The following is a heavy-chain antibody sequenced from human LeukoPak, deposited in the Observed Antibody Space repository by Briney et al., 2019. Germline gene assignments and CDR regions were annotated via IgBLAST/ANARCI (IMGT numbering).Heavy chain of an antibody. D-gene: IGHD3-3*01. V-gene: IGHV4-30-2*01. CDR1: GGSISSGGYY. Sequence: SETLSPTCTVSGGSISSGGYYWSWIRQPPGKGLEWIGYIYHSGSTYYNPSLKSRVTISVDRSKNQFSLKLSSVTAADTAVYYCARETYYDFWSGYYPSPHVDYWGQGTLVTVSS. J-gene: IGHJ4*02. CDR3: ARETYYDFWSGYYPSPHVDY. CDR2: IYHSGST.